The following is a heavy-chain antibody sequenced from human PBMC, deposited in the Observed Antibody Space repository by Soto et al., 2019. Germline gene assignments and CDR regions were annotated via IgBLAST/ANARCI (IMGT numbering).Heavy chain of an antibody. CDR1: GFTFNTYA. CDR2: ISGSGGST. D-gene: IGHD3-10*01. Sequence: VQLLDSGGGLVQPGGSLRLSCAASGFTFNTYAMSWVRQAPGKGLEWVSTISGSGGSTFYADSVKGRFTISRDNSKNTLYLQMNSLRAEDTAVYYCAKRYYGSGSYYAFDSWGQGTLVTVSS. V-gene: IGHV3-23*01. J-gene: IGHJ4*02. CDR3: AKRYYGSGSYYAFDS.